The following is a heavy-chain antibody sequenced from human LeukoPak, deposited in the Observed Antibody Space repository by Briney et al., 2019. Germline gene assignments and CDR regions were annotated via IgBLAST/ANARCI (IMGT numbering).Heavy chain of an antibody. J-gene: IGHJ4*02. CDR3: AKDREKPSQFDY. CDR1: GGTFSSYA. V-gene: IGHV1-69*13. CDR2: IIPIFGTA. Sequence: SVKVSCKASGGTFSSYAISWVRQAPGQGLEWMGGIIPIFGTANYAQKFQGRVTITADESTSTAYMELSSLRSEDTAVYYCAKDREKPSQFDYWGQGTLVTVSS.